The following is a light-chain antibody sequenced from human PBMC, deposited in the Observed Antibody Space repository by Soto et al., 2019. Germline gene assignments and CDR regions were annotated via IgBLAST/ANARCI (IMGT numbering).Light chain of an antibody. CDR3: QQYGNSPRYS. CDR1: QSVDSRC. J-gene: IGKJ2*03. Sequence: EIVLTQSPDTLSLPAGERATLSCRASQSVDSRCLAWYQQKRGQAPRLVIHAVSRRATGIPDRFSGSGSGTDFTLTISRLEPEDFADYDCQQYGNSPRYSFGQGTKLQIK. V-gene: IGKV3-20*01. CDR2: AVS.